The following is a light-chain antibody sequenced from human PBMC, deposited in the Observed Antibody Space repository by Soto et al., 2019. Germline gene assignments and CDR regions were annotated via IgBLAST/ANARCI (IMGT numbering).Light chain of an antibody. CDR2: DNN. CDR1: SSNIGNND. V-gene: IGLV1-51*01. J-gene: IGLJ2*01. Sequence: QSVLTQPPSVSAAPGKKVTISCSGSSSNIGNNDVSWYQQLPGTAPKLLIYDNNKRPLGIPDRFSGSKSGTSATLGITGLQTGDEADYYCGTWDSSLRFVVFGVGTKRTVL. CDR3: GTWDSSLRFVV.